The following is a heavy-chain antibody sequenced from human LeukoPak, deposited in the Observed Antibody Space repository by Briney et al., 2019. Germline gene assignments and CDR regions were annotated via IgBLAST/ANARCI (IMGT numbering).Heavy chain of an antibody. D-gene: IGHD3-22*01. CDR2: ISYTGST. J-gene: IGHJ4*02. CDR3: ARHPYYYDSGGYVQLDDFDY. Sequence: SETLSLTCTVSGGSISSDSYYWGCIRQPPGKGLVWIGNISYTGSTYNNPSLRSRVTISVDTSKTQFSLKLSSATAADTAVYYCARHPYYYDSGGYVQLDDFDYWGQGTLVTVSS. CDR1: GGSISSDSYY. V-gene: IGHV4-39*01.